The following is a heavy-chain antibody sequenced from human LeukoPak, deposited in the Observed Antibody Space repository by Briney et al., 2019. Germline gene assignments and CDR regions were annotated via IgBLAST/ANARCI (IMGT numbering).Heavy chain of an antibody. D-gene: IGHD3-10*01. V-gene: IGHV4-34*01. CDR2: INHSGST. CDR1: GGSFSGYY. CDR3: ARALTKAYYGSGRLFDY. J-gene: IGHJ4*02. Sequence: SETLSLTCAVYGGSFSGYYWSWIRQPPGKGLEWIGEINHSGSTNYNPSLKSRVTISVDTSKNQFSLKLSSVTAADTAVYYCARALTKAYYGSGRLFDYWVQGTLVTVSS.